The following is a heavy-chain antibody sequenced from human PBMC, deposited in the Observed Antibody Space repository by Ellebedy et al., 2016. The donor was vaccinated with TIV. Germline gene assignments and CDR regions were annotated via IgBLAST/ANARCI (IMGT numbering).Heavy chain of an antibody. CDR1: GGTFSRYT. CDR2: AIPTFGTA. J-gene: IGHJ5*01. V-gene: IGHV1-69*13. Sequence: AASVKVSCKASGGTFSRYTISWVRQAPGQGLEWMGGAIPTFGTANYAQKFQDRVTFTADESTSTAYMELSSLRSDDTAVYYCAIIGRYSEYDYRGWFDSWGQGTLVTVSS. CDR3: AIIGRYSEYDYRGWFDS. D-gene: IGHD5-12*01.